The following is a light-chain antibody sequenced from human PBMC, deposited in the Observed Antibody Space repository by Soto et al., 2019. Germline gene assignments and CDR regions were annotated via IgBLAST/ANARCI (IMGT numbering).Light chain of an antibody. CDR1: NNDLGSYNL. CDR3: SSYTTAFFYV. J-gene: IGLJ1*01. CDR2: EGS. Sequence: QSALTQPASVSGSPGQSITISCTGTNNDLGSYNLVSWYQQDPGKAPKLIIYEGSKRPSGISNRFSGSKSGNTASLTISGLQAEDEADYYCSSYTTAFFYVFGTGTKLTVL. V-gene: IGLV2-14*02.